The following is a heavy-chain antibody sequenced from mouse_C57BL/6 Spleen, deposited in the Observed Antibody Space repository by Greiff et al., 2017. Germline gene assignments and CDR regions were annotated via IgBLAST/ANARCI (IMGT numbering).Heavy chain of an antibody. V-gene: IGHV1-62-2*01. CDR1: GYTFTEYT. CDR2: FYPGSGSI. J-gene: IGHJ4*01. Sequence: VQLQQSGAELVKPGASVKLSCKASGYTFTEYTIHWVKQRSGQGLEWIGWFYPGSGSIKYNEKFQDKATLTAEKSSSTAYMQLSSLTCVDSAVYFFARSYYGSSYVDYAMDYWGQGTSVTVSS. CDR3: ARSYYGSSYVDYAMDY. D-gene: IGHD1-1*01.